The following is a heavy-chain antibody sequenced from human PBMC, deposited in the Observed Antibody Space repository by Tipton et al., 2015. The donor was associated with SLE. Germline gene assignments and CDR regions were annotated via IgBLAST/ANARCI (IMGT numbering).Heavy chain of an antibody. Sequence: TLSLTCTVSGGSIRSHHWSWIRQPPGKGLEWIGYIYYSGSTNYNPSLKSRVTISVDTSKNQFSLKLSSVTAADTAVYYCARAGSPGDAFDIWGQGTMVTVSS. D-gene: IGHD1-1*01. CDR3: ARAGSPGDAFDI. V-gene: IGHV4-59*11. CDR1: GGSIRSHH. J-gene: IGHJ3*02. CDR2: IYYSGST.